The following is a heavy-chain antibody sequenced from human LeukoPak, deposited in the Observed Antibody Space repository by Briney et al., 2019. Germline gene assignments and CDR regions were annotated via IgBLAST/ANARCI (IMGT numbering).Heavy chain of an antibody. CDR2: ISGSGGST. CDR1: GFTFSSYA. D-gene: IGHD3-22*01. Sequence: GRSLRLSCAASGFTFSSYAMRWVRQAPGKGLEWVSAISGSGGSTYYADSVKGRFTISRDNSKNTLYLQMNSLRAEDTAVYYCAKLESNPNMYYDSSGYYEGYFDLWGRGTLVTVSS. J-gene: IGHJ2*01. V-gene: IGHV3-23*01. CDR3: AKLESNPNMYYDSSGYYEGYFDL.